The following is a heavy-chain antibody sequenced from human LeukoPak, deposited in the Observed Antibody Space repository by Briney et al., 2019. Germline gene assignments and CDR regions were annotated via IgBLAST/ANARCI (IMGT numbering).Heavy chain of an antibody. J-gene: IGHJ4*02. D-gene: IGHD2-2*01. CDR3: AGLRTTDQDH. CDR1: GYTFTSYG. Sequence: ASVKVSCKASGYTFTSYGISWVRQAPGQGLEWMGWISAYKGNTNYAQKLQGRVTMTTDTSTSTAYMELRGLRSDDTVVYYCAGLRTTDQDHWGQGTLITVSS. CDR2: ISAYKGNT. V-gene: IGHV1-18*01.